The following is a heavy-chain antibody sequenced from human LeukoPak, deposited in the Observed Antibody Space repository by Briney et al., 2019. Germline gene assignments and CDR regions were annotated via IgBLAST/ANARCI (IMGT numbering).Heavy chain of an antibody. V-gene: IGHV4-59*01. CDR1: GGSINKYY. Sequence: SETLSLTCTVSGGSINKYYWSWIRQSPGKGLEWLGYVHDSAGTIYNPSLKSRVTISVGTSKTQFSLKVTSVTTADTAVYYCAKERKDFDTNLGPFDSWGQGILVTVSS. CDR3: AKERKDFDTNLGPFDS. CDR2: VHDSAGT. J-gene: IGHJ4*02. D-gene: IGHD3-9*01.